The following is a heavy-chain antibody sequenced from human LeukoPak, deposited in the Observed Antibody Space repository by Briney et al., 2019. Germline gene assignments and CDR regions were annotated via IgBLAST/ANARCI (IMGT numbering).Heavy chain of an antibody. V-gene: IGHV4-59*08. J-gene: IGHJ4*01. Sequence: PSETLSLTCIVSGDSIRTDYWSWIRQSPGKGLEWIGYINYNGNTEYNPFLRSRVTISVDRSKNHVSLKVRSVTAADTAMYYCARLDCISDRCYNYWGLGTLVTVYS. CDR3: ARLDCISDRCYNY. CDR2: INYNGNT. D-gene: IGHD2-15*01. CDR1: GDSIRTDY.